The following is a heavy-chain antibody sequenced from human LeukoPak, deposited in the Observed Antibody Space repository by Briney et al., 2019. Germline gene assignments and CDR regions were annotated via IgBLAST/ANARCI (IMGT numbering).Heavy chain of an antibody. CDR2: ISNSGTT. CDR1: GGSINDYY. Sequence: SETLSLTCTLSGGSINDYYWTWIPQAPGKGLEWLGYISNSGTTDYNPSLKSRVTISLDTSKNEFSLKVTSVTAADAAMYYCARVLRGAVTSNCFDPWGQGSLVTVSS. J-gene: IGHJ5*02. CDR3: ARVLRGAVTSNCFDP. V-gene: IGHV4-59*01. D-gene: IGHD4-17*01.